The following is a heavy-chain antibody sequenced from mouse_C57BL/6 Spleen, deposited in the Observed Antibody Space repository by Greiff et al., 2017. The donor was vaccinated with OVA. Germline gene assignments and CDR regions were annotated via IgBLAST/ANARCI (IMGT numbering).Heavy chain of an antibody. V-gene: IGHV10-3*01. D-gene: IGHD1-1*01. CDR3: VRGGNYYGSSYGYFDV. Sequence: DVQLVESGGGLVQPKGSLKLSCAASGFTFNTYAMHWVRQAPGKGLEWVARIRSKSSNYATYYADSVKDRFTISRDDSQSMLYLQMNNLKTEDTAMYYCVRGGNYYGSSYGYFDVWGTGTTVTVSS. J-gene: IGHJ1*03. CDR2: IRSKSSNYAT. CDR1: GFTFNTYA.